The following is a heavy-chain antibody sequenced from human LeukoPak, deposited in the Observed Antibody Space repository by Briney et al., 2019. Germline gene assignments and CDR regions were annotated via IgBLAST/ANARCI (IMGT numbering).Heavy chain of an antibody. Sequence: ASVKVSCKASGYTFTSYYIYWVRQSPGQGLEWMGMINPSGGSTTYSQKFQGRVTMTRDTSTSTVYMELSSLRSEDTAVYYCARGNCNGVRCLPDYWGQGAPLTVSS. CDR2: INPSGGST. CDR3: ARGNCNGVRCLPDY. J-gene: IGHJ4*02. CDR1: GYTFTSYY. D-gene: IGHD2-15*01. V-gene: IGHV1-46*01.